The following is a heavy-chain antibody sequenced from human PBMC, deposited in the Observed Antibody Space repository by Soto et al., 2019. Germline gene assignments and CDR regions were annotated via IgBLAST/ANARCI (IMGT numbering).Heavy chain of an antibody. D-gene: IGHD3-9*01. CDR3: ARDGADYDILTGYYDYYYHGMDV. V-gene: IGHV3-21*06. J-gene: IGHJ6*02. Sequence: PGGSLRLSCAASGLTFTRYSMNWVRQAPGKGLEWVSSISSTTHYIYYADSMRGRFTISRDNAKNAVYLEMNSLRAEDTAVYFCARDGADYDILTGYYDYYYHGMDVWGQGTTVTVSS. CDR2: ISSTTHYI. CDR1: GLTFTRYS.